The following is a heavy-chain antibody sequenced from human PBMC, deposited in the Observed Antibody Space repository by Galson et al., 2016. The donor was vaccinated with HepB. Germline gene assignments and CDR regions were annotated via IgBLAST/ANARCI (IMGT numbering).Heavy chain of an antibody. CDR2: IYSSGNT. D-gene: IGHD3-22*01. CDR3: ARHGEVFYFDASGPRRLDV. V-gene: IGHV4-39*01. CDR1: GGSTSGSDYN. Sequence: ETLSLTCTVSGGSTSGSDYNWGWIRQPPGKGLEWIGSIYSSGNTQYSSSLKGRVTISVDTSKNEFSLKLRSVTAADMAVYYCARHGEVFYFDASGPRRLDVWGQGTMVTVSS. J-gene: IGHJ3*01.